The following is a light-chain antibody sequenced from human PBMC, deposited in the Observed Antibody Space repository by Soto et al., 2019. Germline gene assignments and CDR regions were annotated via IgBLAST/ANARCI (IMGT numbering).Light chain of an antibody. CDR2: DVF. Sequence: DIQMTQSPSTLSAXVGDRVTITCRASRSISDWLAXYXQKTRKAPELVICDVFSLKSGVPSSFSGSGSGTEFTLTISRLQPDDVATYYCLQVKSYPRTFGGGTKVDI. J-gene: IGKJ4*01. CDR1: RSISDW. V-gene: IGKV1-5*01. CDR3: LQVKSYPRT.